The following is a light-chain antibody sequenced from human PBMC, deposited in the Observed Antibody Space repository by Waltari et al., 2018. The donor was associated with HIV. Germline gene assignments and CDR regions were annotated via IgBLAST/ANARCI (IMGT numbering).Light chain of an antibody. CDR3: QVWDSSTVV. Sequence: SYELIQAPSVSVSPGQTASITCSGDKLGDKYVCWYQQRPGQSPDLVIYQDIKRTSGIPERFSGSSSGNTATLTISGTQTMDEADYYCQVWDSSTVVFGGGTKLTVL. CDR2: QDI. V-gene: IGLV3-1*01. J-gene: IGLJ2*01. CDR1: KLGDKY.